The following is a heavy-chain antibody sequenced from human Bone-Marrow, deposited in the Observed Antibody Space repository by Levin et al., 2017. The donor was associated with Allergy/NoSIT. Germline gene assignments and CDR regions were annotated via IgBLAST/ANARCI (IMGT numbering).Heavy chain of an antibody. J-gene: IGHJ1*01. CDR1: GFSVSNHY. D-gene: IGHD3-10*01. Sequence: GESLKISCAVSGFSVSNHYMNWVRQAPGKGLEWVSVIFISGSTYYAQSVMGRFTICRDNCKNTVYLQMDSLVVDDTAVYYCAREVGSGSTSREWGLGTLVTV. CDR3: AREVGSGSTSRE. CDR2: IFISGST. V-gene: IGHV3-66*01.